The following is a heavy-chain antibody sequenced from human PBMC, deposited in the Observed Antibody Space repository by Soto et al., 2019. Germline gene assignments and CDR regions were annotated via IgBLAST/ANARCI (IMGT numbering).Heavy chain of an antibody. V-gene: IGHV3-11*06. J-gene: IGHJ6*02. CDR1: GFTFSDYY. D-gene: IGHD3-3*01. CDR2: ISSSSSYT. Sequence: PGGSLRLSCAASGFTFSDYYMSWIRQAPGKGLEWVSYISSSSSYTNYADSVKGRFTISRDNAKNSLYLQMNSLRAEDTAVYYCVREDYDFWSGYYTGMDVWGQGTTVTVSS. CDR3: VREDYDFWSGYYTGMDV.